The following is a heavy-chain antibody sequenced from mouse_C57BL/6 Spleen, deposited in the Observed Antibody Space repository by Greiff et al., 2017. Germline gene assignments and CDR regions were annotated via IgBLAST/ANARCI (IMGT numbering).Heavy chain of an antibody. CDR1: GYAFSSSW. V-gene: IGHV1-82*01. J-gene: IGHJ4*01. CDR2: IYPGDGDT. Sequence: QVQLQQSGPELVKPGASVKISCKASGYAFSSSWMNWVKQRPGKGLEWIGRIYPGDGDTNYNGKFKGKATLTADKSSSTAYMQLSSLTSEDSAVYFCEREGQLRLRTAIGDYWGQGTSVTVSS. CDR3: EREGQLRLRTAIGDY. D-gene: IGHD3-2*02.